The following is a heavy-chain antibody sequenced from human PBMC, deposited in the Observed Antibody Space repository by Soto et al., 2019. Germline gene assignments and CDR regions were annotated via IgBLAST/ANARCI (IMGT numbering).Heavy chain of an antibody. CDR1: GGTFSSYA. CDR3: ASQWELLGDAFDI. Sequence: QVQLVQSGAEVKKPGSSVKVSCKASGGTFSSYAISWVRQAPGQGLEWMGGIIPIFGTANYAQKFQGRVTXTXDXXTSTAYMELSSLRSEDPAVYYCASQWELLGDAFDIWGQGTMVTVSS. CDR2: IIPIFGTA. J-gene: IGHJ3*02. V-gene: IGHV1-69*05. D-gene: IGHD1-26*01.